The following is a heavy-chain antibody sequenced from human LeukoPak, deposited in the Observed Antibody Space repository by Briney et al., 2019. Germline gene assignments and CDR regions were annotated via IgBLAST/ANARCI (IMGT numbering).Heavy chain of an antibody. CDR1: GGSFSGYY. CDR3: ARHWNDVGACDI. D-gene: IGHD1-1*01. V-gene: IGHV4-59*01. Sequence: PSETLSLTCADYGGSFSGYYWSWIRQPPGKGLEWIGYIYYSGSTNYNPSLTSRVTISVDTSKNQFSLELSSVTAADTAVYYCARHWNDVGACDIWGQGTIVSVSS. J-gene: IGHJ3*02. CDR2: IYYSGST.